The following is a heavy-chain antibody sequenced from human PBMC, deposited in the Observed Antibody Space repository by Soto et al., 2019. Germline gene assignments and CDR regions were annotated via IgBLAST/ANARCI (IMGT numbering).Heavy chain of an antibody. CDR1: GFTFSVYA. V-gene: IGHV3-23*01. CDR3: AKPLTTGYFFPFDY. CDR2: ISGSGGST. J-gene: IGHJ4*02. Sequence: GSLRLSCAASGFTFSVYAMSWVRQPPGKGLEWVSTISGSGGSTYYADSVKGRFTISRDNSKNTLYLQMNSLRAEDTAVYYCAKPLTTGYFFPFDYWAQGTLVTVSS. D-gene: IGHD3-9*01.